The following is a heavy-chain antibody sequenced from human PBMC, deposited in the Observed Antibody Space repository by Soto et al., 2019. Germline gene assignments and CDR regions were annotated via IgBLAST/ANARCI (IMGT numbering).Heavy chain of an antibody. V-gene: IGHV4-59*01. CDR3: ARDYYYDSRGYPGACYNGMDF. CDR1: GGSFSSYY. Sequence: PSETLSLTCTVSGGSFSSYYWSWVRQPPGKGLEWIGHIYYSGRTNYNPSLKSRVTISGDSSKNQISLKLSSVTAADTANYYCARDYYYDSRGYPGACYNGMDFWGQGTTVTVSS. J-gene: IGHJ6*02. D-gene: IGHD3-22*01. CDR2: IYYSGRT.